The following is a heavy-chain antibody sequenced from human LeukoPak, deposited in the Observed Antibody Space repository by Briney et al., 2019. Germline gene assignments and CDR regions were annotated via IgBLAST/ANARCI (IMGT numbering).Heavy chain of an antibody. Sequence: ASVKVSCKASGYTFTSYYMHWVRQAPGQGLEWMGIINPSGGSTSYAQKFQGRVTMTRDTSTSTVYMELSSLRSEDTAVYYCAREGYSSVWYPAFDFWGQGTLVTVSS. D-gene: IGHD2-15*01. J-gene: IGHJ4*02. V-gene: IGHV1-46*01. CDR2: INPSGGST. CDR3: AREGYSSVWYPAFDF. CDR1: GYTFTSYY.